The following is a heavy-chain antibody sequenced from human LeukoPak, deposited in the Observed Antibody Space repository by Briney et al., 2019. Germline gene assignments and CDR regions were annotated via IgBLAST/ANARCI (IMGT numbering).Heavy chain of an antibody. D-gene: IGHD6-6*01. CDR3: AKEPLYYSSSSLYFDY. CDR1: GFTFSSYA. Sequence: PGGSLRLSCAASGFTFSSYAMSWVRQAPGKGLEWVSAISGSGGSTYYADSVKGRFTISRDNSKNTLYLQMNSLRAEDTAVYYCAKEPLYYSSSSLYFDYWGQGTLVTVSS. J-gene: IGHJ4*02. CDR2: ISGSGGST. V-gene: IGHV3-23*01.